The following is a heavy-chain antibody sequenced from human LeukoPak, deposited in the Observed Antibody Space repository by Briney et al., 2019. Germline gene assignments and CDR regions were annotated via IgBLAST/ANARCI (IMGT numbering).Heavy chain of an antibody. CDR1: GFTFSSYA. D-gene: IGHD1-26*01. CDR3: AKDIVVGATSSFDY. Sequence: PGGSLGLSCAASGFTFSSYAMSWARQAPGRGLEWVSAISGSGGSTYYADSVKGRFTISRDNSKNTLYLQMNSLRAEDTAVYYCAKDIVVGATSSFDYWGQGTLVTVSS. J-gene: IGHJ4*02. CDR2: ISGSGGST. V-gene: IGHV3-23*01.